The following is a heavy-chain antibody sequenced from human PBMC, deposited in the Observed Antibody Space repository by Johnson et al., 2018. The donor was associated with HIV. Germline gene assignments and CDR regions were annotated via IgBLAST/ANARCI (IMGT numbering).Heavy chain of an antibody. CDR1: EFTFSKAW. D-gene: IGHD1-26*01. CDR3: TTEVMEWELQFGWTRAFDI. Sequence: VQLVESGGGLVKPGGSLRLSCAASEFTFSKAWMNWVRQAPGKGLEWVGRIKSNTDGGTADYAAPVNGRFTISRDDSKDTLYLEMKSLKTEDTAIYYCTTEVMEWELQFGWTRAFDIWGQGTMVTVSS. CDR2: IKSNTDGGTA. V-gene: IGHV3-15*01. J-gene: IGHJ3*02.